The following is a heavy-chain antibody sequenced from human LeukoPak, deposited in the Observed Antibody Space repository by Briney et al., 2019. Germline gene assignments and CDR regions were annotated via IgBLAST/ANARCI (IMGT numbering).Heavy chain of an antibody. CDR2: IYYSGST. Sequence: SSETLSLTCTVSGGSISSYYWSWIRQPPGKGLEWIGYIYYSGSTNYNPSLKSRVTISVDTSKNQFSLKLSSVTAADTAVYYCARESGSWKIFAYWGQGTLVTVSS. V-gene: IGHV4-59*01. CDR3: ARESGSWKIFAY. J-gene: IGHJ4*02. CDR1: GGSISSYY. D-gene: IGHD1-26*01.